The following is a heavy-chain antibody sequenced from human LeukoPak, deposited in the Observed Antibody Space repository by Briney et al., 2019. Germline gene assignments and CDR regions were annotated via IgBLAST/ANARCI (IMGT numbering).Heavy chain of an antibody. Sequence: ASVKVSCKASGYTFTGYYMHWVRQAPGQGLEWMGWINPNSGGTNYAQKFQGRVTITRDTSISTADMELSRLRSDDTAVYYCAREGELPPATLDYWGQGTLVTVSS. D-gene: IGHD1-26*01. J-gene: IGHJ4*02. CDR1: GYTFTGYY. CDR3: AREGELPPATLDY. V-gene: IGHV1-2*02. CDR2: INPNSGGT.